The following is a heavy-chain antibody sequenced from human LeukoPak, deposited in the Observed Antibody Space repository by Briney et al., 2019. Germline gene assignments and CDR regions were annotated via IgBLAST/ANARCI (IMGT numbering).Heavy chain of an antibody. D-gene: IGHD5-12*01. J-gene: IGHJ4*02. CDR1: GFPFSSYG. Sequence: GGSLRLSCTASGFPFSSYGMHWVRQAPGKGLVWVTVIWPDGSTKYYADSVKGRFTVSRDNSKNTLYLQMNSLRAEDTAVYYCARHSHAYDWDYWGQGTLVTVSS. CDR2: IWPDGSTK. V-gene: IGHV3-33*01. CDR3: ARHSHAYDWDY.